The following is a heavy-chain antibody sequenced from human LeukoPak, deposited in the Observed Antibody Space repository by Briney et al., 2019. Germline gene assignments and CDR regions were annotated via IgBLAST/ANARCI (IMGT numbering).Heavy chain of an antibody. D-gene: IGHD2-2*01. CDR2: IYYSGST. CDR3: ARLVSSWFDP. J-gene: IGHJ5*02. Sequence: SETLSLTCTVSGASISSYYWSWIRQPPGKGLEWIGYIYYSGSTNYNPSLKGRVTISVDTSKNQFSLKLSSVTAADTAVYYCARLVSSWFDPWGQGTLVTVSS. CDR1: GASISSYY. V-gene: IGHV4-59*08.